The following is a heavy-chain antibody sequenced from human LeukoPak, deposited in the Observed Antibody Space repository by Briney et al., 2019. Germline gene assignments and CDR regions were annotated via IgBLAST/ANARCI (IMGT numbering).Heavy chain of an antibody. CDR3: AREIYGARAFEY. CDR2: VFHSGST. D-gene: IGHD4/OR15-4a*01. CDR1: GVSVNTNTW. Sequence: SGTLSLTCAVSGVSVNTNTWWSWVRPPPGKGLEWIGEVFHSGSTNYNPSLESRLIISMDKSKNHFSLQLASLTAADTATYFCAREIYGARAFEYWGQGILVTVSS. V-gene: IGHV4-4*02. J-gene: IGHJ4*01.